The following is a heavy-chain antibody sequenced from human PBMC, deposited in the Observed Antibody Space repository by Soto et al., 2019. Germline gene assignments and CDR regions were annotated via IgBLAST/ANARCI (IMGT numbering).Heavy chain of an antibody. Sequence: NPSETLSLTCTVSGGSISSSSYYWGWIRQPPGKGLEWIGSIYYSGSTYYNPCLKSRVTISVDTSKNQFSLKLSSVTAADTAVYYCARPLGWAAAGTLDYYYGMDVWGQGTTVTVSS. J-gene: IGHJ6*02. D-gene: IGHD6-13*01. CDR2: IYYSGST. CDR3: ARPLGWAAAGTLDYYYGMDV. V-gene: IGHV4-39*01. CDR1: GGSISSSSYY.